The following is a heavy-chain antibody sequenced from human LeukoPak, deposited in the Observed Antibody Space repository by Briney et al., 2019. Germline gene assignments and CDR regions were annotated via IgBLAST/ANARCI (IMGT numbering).Heavy chain of an antibody. CDR3: ARVGPTIDY. V-gene: IGHV3-30*04. J-gene: IGHJ4*02. Sequence: GGSLRLSCAASGFTFSRYAMHWVRQAPGKGLEWVAVISYDGSNKYYADSVKGRFTISRDNSKNTLYLQMNSLRAEDTAVYYCARVGPTIDYWGQGTLVTVSS. CDR2: ISYDGSNK. CDR1: GFTFSRYA.